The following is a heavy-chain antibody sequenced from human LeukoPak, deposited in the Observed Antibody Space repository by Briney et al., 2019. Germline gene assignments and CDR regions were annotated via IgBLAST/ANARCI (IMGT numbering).Heavy chain of an antibody. CDR3: ARGGDITMIVVVLFDY. CDR2: ISSSSYI. CDR1: GFTFSSYS. D-gene: IGHD3-22*01. Sequence: QSGGSLRLSCAASGFTFSSYSMNWVRQAPGKGLEWVSSISSSSYIYYADSVKGRFTISRDNAKNSLYLQMNSLRAEDTAVYYCARGGDITMIVVVLFDYWGQGTLVTVST. V-gene: IGHV3-21*01. J-gene: IGHJ4*02.